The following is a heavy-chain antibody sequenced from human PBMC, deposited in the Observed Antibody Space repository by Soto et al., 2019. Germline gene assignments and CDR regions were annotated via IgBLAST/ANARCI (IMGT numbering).Heavy chain of an antibody. CDR3: ASSKMGLISVLET. CDR1: GDSIRSYF. Sequence: SETLSLTCNVSGDSIRSYFWSWIRQPPGKGLEWIGYIPYSGGPTYNPSLKSRVTISIDTSKKQFSLKMTSATAADTAVYYCASSKMGLISVLETWGQGTLVTVSS. D-gene: IGHD2-8*01. J-gene: IGHJ5*02. CDR2: IPYSGGP. V-gene: IGHV4-59*01.